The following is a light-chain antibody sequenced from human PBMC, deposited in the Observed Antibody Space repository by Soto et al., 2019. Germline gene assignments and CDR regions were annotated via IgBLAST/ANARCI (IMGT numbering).Light chain of an antibody. Sequence: DIQMTQSPSTLSASVGDRATITCRASQSISSWLAWYQQKAGKAPKLLIYKASSLESGVPSRFSGSGSGTEFTLTISSLQPDDFATYYCQQYNSYSPYTFGQGTKLEIK. CDR1: QSISSW. J-gene: IGKJ2*01. V-gene: IGKV1-5*03. CDR3: QQYNSYSPYT. CDR2: KAS.